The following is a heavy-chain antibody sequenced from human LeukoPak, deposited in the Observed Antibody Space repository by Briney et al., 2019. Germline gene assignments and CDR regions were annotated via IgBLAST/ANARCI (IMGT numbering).Heavy chain of an antibody. CDR3: ARHEIWYFDL. J-gene: IGHJ2*01. D-gene: IGHD5-24*01. CDR2: INNSGSS. CDR1: GGSISSFH. V-gene: IGHV4-59*08. Sequence: SETLSLTCTVSGGSISSFHWSWIRQPPGKGLEWIGYINNSGSSKQNPSLNSRVTISVDTSKNQFSLKLSSVTAADTAVYYCARHEIWYFDLWGRGTLVTVSS.